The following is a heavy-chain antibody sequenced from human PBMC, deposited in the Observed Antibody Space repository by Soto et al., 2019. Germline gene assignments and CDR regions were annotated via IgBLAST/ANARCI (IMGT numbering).Heavy chain of an antibody. CDR1: GFTFSKSS. J-gene: IGHJ4*02. V-gene: IGHV1-58*01. CDR2: VVVGSDNT. Sequence: ASVKVSCKTSGFTFSKSSVQWMRQARGQRLEWIGWVVVGSDNTRYAQNFQDRVTITRDTSASTAYMELSSLRSEDTAVYYCARSIVVVTALDYWGQGTLVTVSS. CDR3: ARSIVVVTALDY. D-gene: IGHD2-21*02.